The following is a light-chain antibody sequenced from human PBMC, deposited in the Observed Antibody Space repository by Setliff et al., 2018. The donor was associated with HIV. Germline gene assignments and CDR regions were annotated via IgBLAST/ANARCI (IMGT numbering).Light chain of an antibody. CDR3: CSYAGSSTYV. CDR1: SSDVGSYNL. V-gene: IGLV2-23*02. Sequence: SALTQPASVSGSPGQSITISCTGTSSDVGSYNLVSWYQQHPGKAPKLMIYEVRKRPSGVSNRFSGSKSGNTASLTISGLQAEDEADYYCCSYAGSSTYVFGTGTKVTVL. CDR2: EVR. J-gene: IGLJ1*01.